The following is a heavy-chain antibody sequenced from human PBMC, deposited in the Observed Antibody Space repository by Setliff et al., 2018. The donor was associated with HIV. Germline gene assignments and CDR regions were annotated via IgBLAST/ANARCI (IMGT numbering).Heavy chain of an antibody. V-gene: IGHV1-18*01. CDR2: ISAYNVNT. Sequence: ASVKVSCKASGYSFTSYGVSWVRQAPGQGLEWMGWISAYNVNTNYAQKLQGRVTMTTDTSTSTAYMELRSLRSDDTAVYYCAGGTTPLGWFDPWGQGTLVTVSS. CDR3: AGGTTPLGWFDP. D-gene: IGHD2-2*01. CDR1: GYSFTSYG. J-gene: IGHJ5*02.